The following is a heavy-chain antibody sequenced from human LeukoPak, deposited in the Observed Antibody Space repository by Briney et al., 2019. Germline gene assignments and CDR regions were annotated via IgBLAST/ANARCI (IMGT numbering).Heavy chain of an antibody. V-gene: IGHV4-59*08. CDR3: ARLIGSYSPFDY. J-gene: IGHJ4*02. CDR1: GGSISSYY. D-gene: IGHD1-26*01. Sequence: PSETLSLTCTVSGGSISSYYWSWIRQPPGKGLEWIGYIYYSGSTNYNPSLKSRVTISVDTSKNQFSLKLSSVTAADTAVYYCARLIGSYSPFDYWGQGTLVTVSS. CDR2: IYYSGST.